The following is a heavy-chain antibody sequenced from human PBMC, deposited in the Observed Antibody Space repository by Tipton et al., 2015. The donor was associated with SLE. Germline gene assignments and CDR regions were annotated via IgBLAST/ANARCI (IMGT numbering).Heavy chain of an antibody. V-gene: IGHV4-59*01. Sequence: TLSLTCAVYGGPFSGYYWSWIRQPPGKGLEWIGSVHYSGSTNYNASLKSRVTISVDTSKNQFSLKLSSVTAADTAVYYCATQSSSGTFDYWGQGTLVTVSS. J-gene: IGHJ4*02. CDR1: GGPFSGYY. D-gene: IGHD6-13*01. CDR2: VHYSGST. CDR3: ATQSSSGTFDY.